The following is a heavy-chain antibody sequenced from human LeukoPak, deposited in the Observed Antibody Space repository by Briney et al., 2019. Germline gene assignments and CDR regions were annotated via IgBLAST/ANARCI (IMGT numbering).Heavy chain of an antibody. V-gene: IGHV4-34*01. CDR3: AGGRRGGSYLASGWYIDY. CDR1: GGSFSGYY. Sequence: SETLSLTCAVYGGSFSGYYWSWIRQPPGKGLEWIGEINHSGSTNYNPSLKSRVTISVDTSKNQFSLKLSSVTAADTAVYYCAGGRRGGSYLASGWYIDYWGQGTLVTVSS. CDR2: INHSGST. J-gene: IGHJ4*02. D-gene: IGHD1-26*01.